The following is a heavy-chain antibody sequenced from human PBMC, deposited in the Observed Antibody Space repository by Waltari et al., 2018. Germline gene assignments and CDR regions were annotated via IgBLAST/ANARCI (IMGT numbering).Heavy chain of an antibody. CDR2: INHGVKT. CDR1: EGSFSAFF. D-gene: IGHD2-8*02. CDR3: ARSSGRRNWFDP. Sequence: VRLDQWGTELVEPWETLSLTCAVYEGSFSAFFWSWVRQAPGKGLEWIGEINHGVKTDYNPSLKSRLFMSVDPSKNQFSLMLSSVTAADTAVYYCARSSGRRNWFDPWGQGTLVTVSS. J-gene: IGHJ5*02. V-gene: IGHV4-34*01.